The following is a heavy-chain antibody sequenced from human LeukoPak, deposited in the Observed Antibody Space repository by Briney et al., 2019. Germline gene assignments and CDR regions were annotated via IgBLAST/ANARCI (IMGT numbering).Heavy chain of an antibody. CDR2: INQDGSEK. Sequence: GGSLRLSCAASGFIFSDYYMSWIRQAPGKGLEWVANINQDGSEKYYVDSVKGRFTISRDNAKNSLYLQMNSLRAEDTAVYYCARHGHYSFDYWGQGTLVTVSS. CDR3: ARHGHYSFDY. J-gene: IGHJ4*02. D-gene: IGHD3-22*01. CDR1: GFIFSDYY. V-gene: IGHV3-7*01.